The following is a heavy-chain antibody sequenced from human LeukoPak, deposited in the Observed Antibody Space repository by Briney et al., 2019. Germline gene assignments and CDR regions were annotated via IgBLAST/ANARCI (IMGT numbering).Heavy chain of an antibody. CDR1: GGSISSGGYY. J-gene: IGHJ3*01. V-gene: IGHV4-30-2*01. Sequence: PSETLSLTCTVSGGSISSGGYYWSWIRQPPGKGLEWIGYIYHSGSTYYNPSLKSRVTISVDRSKNQFSLKLSSVTAADTAVYYCARSWFGELGDAFDFWGPGTMVTVSS. CDR2: IYHSGST. CDR3: ARSWFGELGDAFDF. D-gene: IGHD3-10*01.